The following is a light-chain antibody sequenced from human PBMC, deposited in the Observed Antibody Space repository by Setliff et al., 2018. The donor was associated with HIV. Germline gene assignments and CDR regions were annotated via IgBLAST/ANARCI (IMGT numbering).Light chain of an antibody. J-gene: IGLJ1*01. CDR1: KLGDKY. CDR2: QDD. CDR3: QAWDSSSAYV. V-gene: IGLV3-1*01. Sequence: SYELTQPPSVSVSPGQTATITCSGDKLGDKYACWYQQKPGQSPVLVIYQDDKRPSGTPERFSGSNSGNTATLTISATQAMDEADYYCQAWDSSSAYVFGPGTKVTV.